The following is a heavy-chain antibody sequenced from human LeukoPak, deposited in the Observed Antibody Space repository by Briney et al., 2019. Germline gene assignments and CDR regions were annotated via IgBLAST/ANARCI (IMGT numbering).Heavy chain of an antibody. J-gene: IGHJ4*02. CDR2: ISSSGSTI. CDR3: ARDPLDSVVVPAATGDY. CDR1: GFTFSSYE. D-gene: IGHD2-2*01. V-gene: IGHV3-48*03. Sequence: GGSLRLSCAASGFTFSSYEMNWVRQAPGKGLEWVSYISSSGSTIYYADSVKGRFTISRDNSKNTLYLQMNSLRAEDTAVYYCARDPLDSVVVPAATGDYWGQGTLVTVSS.